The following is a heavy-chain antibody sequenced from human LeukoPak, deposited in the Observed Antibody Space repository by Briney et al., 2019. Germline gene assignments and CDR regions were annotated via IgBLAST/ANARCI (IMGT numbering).Heavy chain of an antibody. CDR2: IHHSGKT. V-gene: IGHV4-30-4*08. CDR1: GGSISNNFF. CDR3: ARLKLDCTSAACHTGYLDY. D-gene: IGHD2-2*02. J-gene: IGHJ4*02. Sequence: SQTLSLTCTVSGGSISNNFFWSWIRQPPGKGLDWIGYIHHSGKTYFHPSHKSRVTISVDMSKNQFSLKLSPVTAADTAVYYCARLKLDCTSAACHTGYLDYWGQGTLVTVSS.